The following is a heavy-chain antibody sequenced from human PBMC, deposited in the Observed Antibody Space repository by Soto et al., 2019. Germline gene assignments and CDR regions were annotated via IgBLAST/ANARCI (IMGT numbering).Heavy chain of an antibody. CDR2: TYYRSKWYS. J-gene: IGHJ4*02. V-gene: IGHV6-1*01. Sequence: SETLSRTCAISVDNCSSTSAAWRCIKQSPSRGLEWLGRTYYRSKWYSDYAVSVKSRITINPDTSKDQFSLQLNSVTPEDTAVYYCARGSYYSGWVWGQGTLVTVSS. CDR3: ARGSYYSGWV. CDR1: VDNCSSTSAA. D-gene: IGHD6-19*01.